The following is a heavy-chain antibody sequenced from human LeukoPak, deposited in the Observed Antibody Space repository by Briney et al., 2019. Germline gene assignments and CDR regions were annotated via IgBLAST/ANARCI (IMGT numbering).Heavy chain of an antibody. D-gene: IGHD4-17*01. J-gene: IGHJ6*03. CDR1: GGSFSGYY. CDR2: INHSGST. V-gene: IGHV4-34*01. CDR3: ARDRHMTTVTSGGYYYYYMDV. Sequence: KPSETLSLTCAVYGGSFSGYYWSWIRQPPGKGLEWIGEINHSGSTNYNPSLKSRVTMSVDTSKNQFSLKLSSVTAADTAVYYCARDRHMTTVTSGGYYYYYMDVWGKGTTVTISS.